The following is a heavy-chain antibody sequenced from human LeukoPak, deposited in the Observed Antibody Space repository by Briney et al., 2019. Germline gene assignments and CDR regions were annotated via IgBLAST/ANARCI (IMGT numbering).Heavy chain of an antibody. CDR2: IYPGDSDT. CDR3: ARDIGDGEVVAPGAFDI. V-gene: IGHV5-51*01. CDR1: GYSFTSYW. D-gene: IGHD3-22*01. J-gene: IGHJ3*02. Sequence: GESLKISCKGSGYSFTSYWVGWVRQMPGKGLEWMGIIYPGDSDTRYSPSFQGQVTISADKSISTAYLQWSSLKASDTAMYYCARDIGDGEVVAPGAFDIWGQGTMVTVSS.